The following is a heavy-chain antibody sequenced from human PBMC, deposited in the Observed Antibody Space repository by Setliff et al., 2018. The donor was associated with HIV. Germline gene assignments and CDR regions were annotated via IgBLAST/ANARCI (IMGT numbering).Heavy chain of an antibody. J-gene: IGHJ5*02. CDR1: GYTFTTYY. CDR3: ARGYCGGGICYSPNWLDP. D-gene: IGHD2-15*01. CDR2: LNPSEGTT. Sequence: ASVKVSCKASGYTFTTYYIHWVRQAPGQGLEWMGILNPSEGTTSFAQKFQGRVTMTRDTSTSTVYMELRSLTSDDTAVYYCARGYCGGGICYSPNWLDPWGQGTLVTVSS. V-gene: IGHV1-46*01.